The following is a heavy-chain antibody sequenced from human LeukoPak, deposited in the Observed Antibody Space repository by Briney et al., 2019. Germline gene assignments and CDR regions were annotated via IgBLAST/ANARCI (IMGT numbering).Heavy chain of an antibody. Sequence: GGSLRLSCAASGFTLSTYSMNWVRQAPGEGLEWVSSISSSSTYIYYADSVKGRFTISRDNAKNSLYLQMNSLRAEDAAVYYCARVSQGIQLWSSFDYWGQGTLVTVSS. J-gene: IGHJ4*02. CDR3: ARVSQGIQLWSSFDY. V-gene: IGHV3-21*01. D-gene: IGHD5-18*01. CDR1: GFTLSTYS. CDR2: ISSSSTYI.